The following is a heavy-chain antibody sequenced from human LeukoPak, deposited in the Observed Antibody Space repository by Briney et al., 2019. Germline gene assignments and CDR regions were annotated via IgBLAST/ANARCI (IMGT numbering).Heavy chain of an antibody. CDR1: GGSFSGYY. V-gene: IGHV4-34*01. D-gene: IGHD3-3*01. J-gene: IGHJ4*02. CDR3: ARESPNYDFWSGSPSPDY. Sequence: KPSETLSLTCAVYGGSFSGYYWSWIRQPPGKGLEWIGEINHSGSTNYNPSLKSRLTISVDTSKNQFSLKLSSVTAADTAVYYCARESPNYDFWSGSPSPDYWGQGTLVTVSS. CDR2: INHSGST.